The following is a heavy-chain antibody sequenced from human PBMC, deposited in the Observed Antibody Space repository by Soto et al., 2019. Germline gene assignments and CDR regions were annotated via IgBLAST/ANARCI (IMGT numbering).Heavy chain of an antibody. V-gene: IGHV3-7*02. CDR2: IKPDGSDK. Sequence: EVQLVESGGGLVQPGESLRLSCAASGFSFYNYWMNWVRQAPGKGPEWVANIKPDGSDKNYVDSVKGRFTISRDNAKNSLFLQMNSLRAEDTAVYYCARGSSKAFEMWGQGTMVTVSS. CDR3: ARGSSKAFEM. J-gene: IGHJ3*02. CDR1: GFSFYNYW.